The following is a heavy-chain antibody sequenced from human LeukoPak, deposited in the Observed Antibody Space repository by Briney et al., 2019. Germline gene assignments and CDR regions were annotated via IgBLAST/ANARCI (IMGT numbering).Heavy chain of an antibody. CDR2: ITPLFGTA. J-gene: IGHJ1*01. D-gene: IGHD1-14*01. CDR3: ARDSSEFRSLILH. CDR1: GSTFIRYT. V-gene: IGHV1-69*13. Sequence: GASVKVSCKASGSTFIRYTLSWVRQSPGQGLEWMGGITPLFGTANYAQKFQGRVTITADESTSTADMALSSLRSEGTAVYYCARDSSEFRSLILHWGQGTLVTVSS.